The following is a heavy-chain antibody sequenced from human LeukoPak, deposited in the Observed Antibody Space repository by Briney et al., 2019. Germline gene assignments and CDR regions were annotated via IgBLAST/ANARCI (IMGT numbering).Heavy chain of an antibody. CDR3: ASPHSSGYSGYHYGMDV. D-gene: IGHD3-22*01. V-gene: IGHV1-69*13. CDR1: GGTFSSYA. J-gene: IGHJ6*02. CDR2: IIPIFGTA. Sequence: ASVKVSCKASGGTFSSYAISWVRQAPGQGLEWMGGIIPIFGTANYAQKFQGRVTITADESTSTAYMELSSLRSEDTAVYYCASPHSSGYSGYHYGMDVWGQGTTVTVSS.